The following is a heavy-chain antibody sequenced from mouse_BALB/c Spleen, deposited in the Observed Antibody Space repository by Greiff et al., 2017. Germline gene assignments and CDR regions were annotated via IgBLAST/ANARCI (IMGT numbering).Heavy chain of an antibody. CDR2: INPSTGYT. CDR3: ARRGLGDFDY. V-gene: IGHV1-7*01. D-gene: IGHD4-1*01. CDR1: GYTFTSYW. J-gene: IGHJ2*01. Sequence: QVHVKQSGAELAKPGASVKMSCKASGYTFTSYWMHWVKQRPGQGLEWIGYINPSTGYTEYNQKFKDKATLTADKSSSTAYMQLSSLTSEDSAVYYYARRGLGDFDYWGQGTTLTVSS.